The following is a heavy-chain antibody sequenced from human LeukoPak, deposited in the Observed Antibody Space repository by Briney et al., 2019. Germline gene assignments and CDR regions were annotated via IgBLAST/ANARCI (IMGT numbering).Heavy chain of an antibody. CDR1: GYTLTELS. J-gene: IGHJ6*02. D-gene: IGHD2-2*01. Sequence: ASVKVSCKVSGYTLTELSMHWVRQAPGKGLEWMGGFDPEDGETIYAQKFQGRVTMTEDTSTDTAYMELSSLRSEDTAVYSCATGIVVVPAAAYYYYGMDVWGQGTTVTVSS. V-gene: IGHV1-24*01. CDR3: ATGIVVVPAAAYYYYGMDV. CDR2: FDPEDGET.